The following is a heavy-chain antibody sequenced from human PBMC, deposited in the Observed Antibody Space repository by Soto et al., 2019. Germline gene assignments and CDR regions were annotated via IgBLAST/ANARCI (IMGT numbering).Heavy chain of an antibody. CDR1: GGSISSSSYY. D-gene: IGHD1-1*01. CDR2: IYYSGST. Sequence: QLQLQESGPGLVKPSETLSLTCTVSGGSISSSSYYWGWIRQPPGKGPRWIGSIYYSGSTYYDPSLKSRVTISVDTSKNQFSLKLSSVTAADTAVYYSARLGLLEGWFDPWGQGTLVTVSS. J-gene: IGHJ5*02. V-gene: IGHV4-39*01. CDR3: ARLGLLEGWFDP.